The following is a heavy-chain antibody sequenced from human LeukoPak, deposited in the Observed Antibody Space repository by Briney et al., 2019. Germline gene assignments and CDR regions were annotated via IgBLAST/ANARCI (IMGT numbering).Heavy chain of an antibody. V-gene: IGHV3-66*01. CDR1: GFTVSSNY. Sequence: GGSLRLSCAASGFTVSSNYMSWVRQAPGKGLEWVSVIYSGGSTYYADSVKGRFTISRDNSKNTLYLQMNSLRAKDTAVYYCAGAYYDSSGYYFPFDYWGQGTLVTVSS. D-gene: IGHD3-22*01. CDR3: AGAYYDSSGYYFPFDY. J-gene: IGHJ4*02. CDR2: IYSGGST.